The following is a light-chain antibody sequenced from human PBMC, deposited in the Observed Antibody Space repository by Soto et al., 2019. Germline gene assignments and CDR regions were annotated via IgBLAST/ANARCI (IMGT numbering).Light chain of an antibody. Sequence: DVQLTQSPSPLSASVGDRVSISCRASRAITNHLNWYQQEPGKAPILLVYAASTLETGVPSRFSGSGSGTHFTLTIDNLQPEDVATYFGQQNYITPLTCGGGTKVEI. J-gene: IGKJ4*01. V-gene: IGKV1-39*01. CDR3: QQNYITPLT. CDR1: RAITNH. CDR2: AAS.